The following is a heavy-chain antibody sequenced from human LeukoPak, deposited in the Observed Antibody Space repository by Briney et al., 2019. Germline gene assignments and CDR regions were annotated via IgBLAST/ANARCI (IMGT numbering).Heavy chain of an antibody. V-gene: IGHV3-53*01. CDR1: DFSVTDNY. CDR2: VYAGGAT. CDR3: ARDRRENWSDP. J-gene: IGHJ5*02. Sequence: GGSLRLSCAASDFSVTDNYVTWVRQAPGKGLQWVSSVYAGGATYYADSVRGRFTISRDKSKNTVYLQMTSLRVEDTAVYYCARDRRENWSDPSGQGTLVTVSS.